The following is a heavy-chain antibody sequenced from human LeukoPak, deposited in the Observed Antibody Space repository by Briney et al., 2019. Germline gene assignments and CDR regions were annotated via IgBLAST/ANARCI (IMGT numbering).Heavy chain of an antibody. J-gene: IGHJ4*02. D-gene: IGHD5-24*01. V-gene: IGHV3-23*01. CDR3: AKSGYNRFDY. CDR1: GFTFSSSA. CDR2: ISGSDSST. Sequence: PGGSLRLSCAASGFTFSSSAMSWVRQAPGKGLEWVSTISGSDSSTHYADSVKGRFTISRDNSKNTLYLQMNSLRADDTAVYYCAKSGYNRFDYWGQGTLVIVSS.